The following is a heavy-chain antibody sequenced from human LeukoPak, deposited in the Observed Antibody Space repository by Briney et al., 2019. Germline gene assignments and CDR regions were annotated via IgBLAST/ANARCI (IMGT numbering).Heavy chain of an antibody. V-gene: IGHV3-23*01. CDR2: ISGSGGST. CDR1: GFTFSSYG. Sequence: GGSLRPSCAASGFTFSSYGMSWVRQAPGKGLEWVSAISGSGGSTYYADSVKGRFTISRDNSKNTLYLQMNSLRAEDTAVYYCAKIGAAMVYYFDYWGQGTLVTVSS. J-gene: IGHJ4*02. CDR3: AKIGAAMVYYFDY. D-gene: IGHD5-18*01.